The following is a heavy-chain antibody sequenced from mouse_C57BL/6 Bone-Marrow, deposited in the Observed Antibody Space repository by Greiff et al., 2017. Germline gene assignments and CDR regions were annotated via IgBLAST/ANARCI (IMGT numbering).Heavy chain of an antibody. J-gene: IGHJ4*01. D-gene: IGHD1-3*01. Sequence: EVQRVESGPGLVKPSQSLSFTCSVSGYSITSDYWNWVRKFPGNKLEYIGYISSSGSTYYNPSLKSRISITRDTTKNKYYLQLNTMTTEDTATYYCARNIRDAVDDWGQGTSVTVSS. CDR2: ISSSGST. CDR1: GYSITSDY. V-gene: IGHV3-8*01. CDR3: ARNIRDAVDD.